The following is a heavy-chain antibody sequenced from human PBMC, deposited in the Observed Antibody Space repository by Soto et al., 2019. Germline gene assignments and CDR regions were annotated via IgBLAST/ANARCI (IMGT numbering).Heavy chain of an antibody. CDR1: GGSFIGLD. Sequence: SETLCLSSAVDGGSFIGLDWTCIRQPPGKGLEWIGEVNVSGNTNQHPSLESRITISVAMSKKQFGLKVNSVPAADTAVYYCVRGRGTYGIDVWGQGTGVTVS. J-gene: IGHJ6*02. CDR3: VRGRGTYGIDV. CDR2: VNVSGNT. D-gene: IGHD3-16*01. V-gene: IGHV4-34*01.